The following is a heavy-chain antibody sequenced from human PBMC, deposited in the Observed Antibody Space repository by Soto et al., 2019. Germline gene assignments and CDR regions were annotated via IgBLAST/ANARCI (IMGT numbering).Heavy chain of an antibody. V-gene: IGHV4-34*01. CDR1: GGSFSGYY. CDR3: ASRYCSGGSCYRQRSDY. J-gene: IGHJ4*02. Sequence: QVQLQQWGAGLLKPSETLSLTCAVYGGSFSGYYWSWIRQPPGKGLEWIGEINHSGSTNYNPSLRSRVTKSVDPSKNQFSLKLSSVTAADTAVYYCASRYCSGGSCYRQRSDYWGQGTLVTVSS. D-gene: IGHD2-15*01. CDR2: INHSGST.